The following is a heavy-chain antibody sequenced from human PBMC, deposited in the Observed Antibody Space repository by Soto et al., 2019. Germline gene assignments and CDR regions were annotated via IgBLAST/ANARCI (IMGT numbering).Heavy chain of an antibody. CDR3: ASTLTRSGYGSSSHLRNYYYYYGMDV. Sequence: ASVKVSCKASGYTFTSYAMHWVRQAPGQRFEWMGWINAGNGNTKYSQKFQGRVTITRDTSASTAYMEPSSLRSEDTAVYYCASTLTRSGYGSSSHLRNYYYYYGMDVWGQGTTVTVSS. CDR1: GYTFTSYA. CDR2: INAGNGNT. V-gene: IGHV1-3*01. D-gene: IGHD5-12*01. J-gene: IGHJ6*02.